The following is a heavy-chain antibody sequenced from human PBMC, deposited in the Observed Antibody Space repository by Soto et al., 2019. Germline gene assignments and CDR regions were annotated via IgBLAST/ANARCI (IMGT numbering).Heavy chain of an antibody. J-gene: IGHJ4*02. D-gene: IGHD3-22*01. Sequence: PGGSLRLSCAASGFTVSSNYMSWVRQAPGKGLEWVSVIYSGGSTYYADSVKGRFTISRDNSKNTLYLQMNSLRAEDTAVYYCARVVDGSGYPSPDFDYWGQGTLVTVSS. CDR1: GFTVSSNY. V-gene: IGHV3-53*01. CDR2: IYSGGST. CDR3: ARVVDGSGYPSPDFDY.